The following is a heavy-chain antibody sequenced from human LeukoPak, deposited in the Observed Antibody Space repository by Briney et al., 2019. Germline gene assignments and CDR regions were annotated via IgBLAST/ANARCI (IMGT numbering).Heavy chain of an antibody. D-gene: IGHD3-10*01. CDR3: ARESGITMLRGAHTP. J-gene: IGHJ5*02. V-gene: IGHV3-7*01. CDR2: IKQDGTEK. CDR1: GFTFTTYW. Sequence: GGSLRLSCAASGFTFTTYWLGWVRQPPGKGLEWVANIKQDGTEKYYVDSVKGRFTISRDNAKNSLYLQMNSLRAEDTAVYYCARESGITMLRGAHTPWGQGILVTVSS.